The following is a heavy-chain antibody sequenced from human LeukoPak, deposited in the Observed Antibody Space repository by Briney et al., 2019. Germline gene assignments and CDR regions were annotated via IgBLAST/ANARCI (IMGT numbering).Heavy chain of an antibody. J-gene: IGHJ2*01. D-gene: IGHD3-3*01. CDR2: VTSTTSYI. CDR1: GFTFSDYT. CDR3: ARLFTIFGVVRGYFDL. V-gene: IGHV3-21*01. Sequence: GGSLRLSCAASGFTFSDYTMNWVRQSPGKGLEWISSVTSTTSYIYYEDSVKGRFTISRDNAKNSLSLQMNSLRAEDTAIYYCARLFTIFGVVRGYFDLWGRGTLVTVSS.